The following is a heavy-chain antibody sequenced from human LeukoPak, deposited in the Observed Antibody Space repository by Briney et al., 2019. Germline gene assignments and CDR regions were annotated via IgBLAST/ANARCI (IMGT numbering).Heavy chain of an antibody. CDR3: VRVGSAYGDPLEFDL. CDR2: ISAYSGKT. V-gene: IGHV1-18*01. Sequence: ASVKVSCKASGYSFDKFGISWVRQAPGQGLEWMGWISAYSGKTDSAQKLQDRVTMTTDNSTSTACLELRSLRADDTAVYFCVRVGSAYGDPLEFDLWGQGTLVTVSS. D-gene: IGHD2-21*01. J-gene: IGHJ5*02. CDR1: GYSFDKFG.